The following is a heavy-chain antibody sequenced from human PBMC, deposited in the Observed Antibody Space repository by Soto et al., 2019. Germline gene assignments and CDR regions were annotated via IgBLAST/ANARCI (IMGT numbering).Heavy chain of an antibody. J-gene: IGHJ6*02. D-gene: IGHD2-15*01. V-gene: IGHV3-30*18. CDR2: ILYDGSNR. CDR3: AKELRDMDV. Sequence: GGSLRLSCAGSGFTFSGFGMHSVHQAPGKGLEWVALILYDGSNRYYADSVKGRFTISRDNSKNTLYLQMNSLRAEDTAESYWAKELRDMDVWGQGTTVTVSS. CDR1: GFTFSGFG.